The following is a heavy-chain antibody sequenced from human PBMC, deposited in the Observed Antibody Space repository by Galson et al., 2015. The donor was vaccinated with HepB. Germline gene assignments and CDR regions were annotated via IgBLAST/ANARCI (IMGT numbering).Heavy chain of an antibody. D-gene: IGHD3-10*01. Sequence: SLRLSCAASGFTFSDSSMYWVRQASGKGLEWVGRIRSKAKSYATGYAASVNGRFTISRDDSKNTAYLQMNSLKTEDTAVYYCRGVISEEVSDIWGQGTMVTASS. CDR2: IRSKAKSYAT. V-gene: IGHV3-73*01. J-gene: IGHJ3*02. CDR1: GFTFSDSS. CDR3: RGVISEEVSDI.